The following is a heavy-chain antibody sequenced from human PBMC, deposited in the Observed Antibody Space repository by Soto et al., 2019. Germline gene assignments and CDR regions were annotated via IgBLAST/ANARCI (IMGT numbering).Heavy chain of an antibody. V-gene: IGHV5-51*01. CDR3: ARHNDTAIVTGLFDI. Sequence: GESVKISCKGSGYSLTSYWIGWVRQMPGKGLEWMGIIYPGDSDTRYSPSFQGQVTISADKSISTAYLQWSRLTASDTAMSYCARHNDTAIVTGLFDIWGKGTMFPASS. CDR1: GYSLTSYW. D-gene: IGHD5-18*01. CDR2: IYPGDSDT. J-gene: IGHJ3*02.